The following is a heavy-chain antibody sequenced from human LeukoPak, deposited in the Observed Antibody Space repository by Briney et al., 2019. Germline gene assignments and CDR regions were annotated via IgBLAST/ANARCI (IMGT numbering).Heavy chain of an antibody. D-gene: IGHD3-9*01. CDR3: ARIKLSLLRYFDPVGMDV. CDR2: IKQDGSEK. CDR1: GFTFSSYS. Sequence: GGSLRLSCAASGFTFSSYSMNWVRQAPGKGLEWVANIKQDGSEKYYVDSVKGRFTISRDNAKNSLYLQMNSLRAEDTAVYYCARIKLSLLRYFDPVGMDVWGQGTTVTVSS. V-gene: IGHV3-7*01. J-gene: IGHJ6*02.